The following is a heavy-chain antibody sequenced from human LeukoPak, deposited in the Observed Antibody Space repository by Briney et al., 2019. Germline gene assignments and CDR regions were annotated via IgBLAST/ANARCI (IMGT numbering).Heavy chain of an antibody. CDR3: ANANAWYYFDY. J-gene: IGHJ4*02. CDR2: ISGSGGSI. Sequence: SGGSLRLSCAASGFTFSSYAMSWVRQAPGKGLEWVSAISGSGGSIYYADSVKGRFTISRDNAKNTLYLQMNSLRAEDTAVYYCANANAWYYFDYWGQGTLVTVSS. V-gene: IGHV3-23*01. CDR1: GFTFSSYA. D-gene: IGHD2-8*02.